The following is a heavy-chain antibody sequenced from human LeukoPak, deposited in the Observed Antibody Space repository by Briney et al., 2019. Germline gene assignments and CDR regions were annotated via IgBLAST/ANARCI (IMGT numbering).Heavy chain of an antibody. D-gene: IGHD5-24*01. Sequence: GGSLRLSCAASGFTFSSYWMHWVRQAPGKGLVWVSHIINDGSRTNYADSVKGRFTISRDNAKNMVYLQMNSLRAEDTAVYYCARSDGGFDYWGQGTLVTVSA. CDR3: ARSDGGFDY. V-gene: IGHV3-74*01. CDR2: IINDGSRT. CDR1: GFTFSSYW. J-gene: IGHJ4*02.